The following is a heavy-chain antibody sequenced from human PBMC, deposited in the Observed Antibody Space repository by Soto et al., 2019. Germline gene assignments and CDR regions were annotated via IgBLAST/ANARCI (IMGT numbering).Heavy chain of an antibody. V-gene: IGHV4-31*03. CDR3: ARDVDIVVVPAAAPMDV. J-gene: IGHJ6*04. CDR2: IYYSGST. Sequence: PSETLSLTCTVSGGSISSGGYYWSWIRQHPGKGLEWIGYIYYSGSTYYNPSLESRVTISVDTSKNQFPLKLSSVTAADTAVYYCARDVDIVVVPAAAPMDVWGKGTTVTVSS. CDR1: GGSISSGGYY. D-gene: IGHD2-2*03.